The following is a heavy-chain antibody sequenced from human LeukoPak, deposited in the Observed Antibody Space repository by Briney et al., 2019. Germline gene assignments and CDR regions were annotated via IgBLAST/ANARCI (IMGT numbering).Heavy chain of an antibody. Sequence: SETLSLTCTVCGGSISSGGYYWSWIRQHPGKGLEWIGYIYYSGSTYYNPSLKSRVTISVDTSKNQFSLKLSSVTAADTAVYFCARDTTNLPHAFDIWGQGTMVTVSS. V-gene: IGHV4-31*03. CDR3: ARDTTNLPHAFDI. CDR2: IYYSGST. D-gene: IGHD2-8*01. CDR1: GGSISSGGYY. J-gene: IGHJ3*02.